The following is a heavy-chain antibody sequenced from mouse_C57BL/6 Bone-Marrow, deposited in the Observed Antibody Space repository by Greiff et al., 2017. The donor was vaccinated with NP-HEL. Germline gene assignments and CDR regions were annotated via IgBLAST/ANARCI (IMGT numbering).Heavy chain of an antibody. Sequence: EVMLVESGAELVRPGASVKLSCTASGFNIKDDYMHWVKQRPEQGLEWIGWIDPENGDTEYASKFQGKATITADTSSNTAYLQLSSLTSEDTAVYYCTTGSGPYWYFDVWGTGTTVTVSS. D-gene: IGHD4-1*01. V-gene: IGHV14-4*01. CDR1: GFNIKDDY. J-gene: IGHJ1*03. CDR3: TTGSGPYWYFDV. CDR2: IDPENGDT.